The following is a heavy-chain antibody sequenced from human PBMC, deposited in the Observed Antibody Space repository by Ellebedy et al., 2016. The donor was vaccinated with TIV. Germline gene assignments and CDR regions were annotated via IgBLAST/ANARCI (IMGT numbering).Heavy chain of an antibody. CDR3: VKDEGFGELLSTYYYYYGVDV. J-gene: IGHJ6*02. CDR2: ISFISSYI. Sequence: GESLKISCAASGFTFSDYSINWVRQAPGKGLEWVSSISFISSYIYYADSVKGRFTISRDNAKNSLYLQMNSLGAEDTAVYYCVKDEGFGELLSTYYYYYGVDVWGQGTTVTVSS. V-gene: IGHV3-21*01. D-gene: IGHD3-10*01. CDR1: GFTFSDYS.